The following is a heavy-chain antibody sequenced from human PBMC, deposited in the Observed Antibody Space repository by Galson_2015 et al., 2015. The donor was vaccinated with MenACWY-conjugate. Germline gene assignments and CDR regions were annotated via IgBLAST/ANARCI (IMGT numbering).Heavy chain of an antibody. Sequence: QSGAEVTKPGESLQISCTGSGSTLPRHWIGWVRQMPGKGLEWMGIIYPGDSDTRYTPSFQGHVTISADKSINTAYLQWGSLEASDTAMYYCARQGFGSSSLDYWGQGTLVTVSS. CDR2: IYPGDSDT. V-gene: IGHV5-51*01. CDR1: GSTLPRHW. CDR3: ARQGFGSSSLDY. D-gene: IGHD6-6*01. J-gene: IGHJ4*02.